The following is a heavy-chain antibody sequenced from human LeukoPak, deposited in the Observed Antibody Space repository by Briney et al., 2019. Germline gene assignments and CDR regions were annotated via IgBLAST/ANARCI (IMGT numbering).Heavy chain of an antibody. D-gene: IGHD2-2*01. CDR3: ARGEGIYCSSTSCSLLYDY. V-gene: IGHV3-33*01. Sequence: PGGSLRLSCAASGFTFSSYGMHWVRQAPGKGLEWVAVIWYDGSKKYYADSVKGRFTISRDNSKNTLYLQMNSLRAEDTAVYYCARGEGIYCSSTSCSLLYDYWGQGTLVTVSS. J-gene: IGHJ4*02. CDR1: GFTFSSYG. CDR2: IWYDGSKK.